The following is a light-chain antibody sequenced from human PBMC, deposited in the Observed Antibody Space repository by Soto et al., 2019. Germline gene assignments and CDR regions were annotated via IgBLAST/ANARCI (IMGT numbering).Light chain of an antibody. J-gene: IGKJ1*01. V-gene: IGKV1-39*01. CDR1: QSISTY. CDR2: GAS. Sequence: DIQMTQSPSSLSASVGDRVTITCRASQSISTYLNWYQQKPGKAPDLLIAGASTLLSGVPSRFSGSGSGTDFSLTISTLHPEDFATYYCQQTYNAPRTFGQGTKVEVK. CDR3: QQTYNAPRT.